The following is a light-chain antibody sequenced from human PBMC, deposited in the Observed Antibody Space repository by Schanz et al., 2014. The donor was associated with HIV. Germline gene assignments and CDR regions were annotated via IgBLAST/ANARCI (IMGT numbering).Light chain of an antibody. V-gene: IGLV2-14*03. Sequence: QSALTQPASVSGSPGQSITIPCTGTSSDVGGYNYVAWYQQHPGKAPKLMIYDVSDRPSGVSNRFSGSKSGDTASLTISGLQAEDEADYYCAAWDDSLNGRYVFGAGTKLTVL. CDR3: AAWDDSLNGRYV. CDR1: SSDVGGYNY. CDR2: DVS. J-gene: IGLJ1*01.